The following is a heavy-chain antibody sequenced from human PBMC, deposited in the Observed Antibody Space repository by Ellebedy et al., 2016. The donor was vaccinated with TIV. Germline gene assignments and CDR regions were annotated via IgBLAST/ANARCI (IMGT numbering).Heavy chain of an antibody. V-gene: IGHV3-64*02. D-gene: IGHD5-12*01. CDR2: ISGNGVRT. CDR3: ARGGEYSDYVSPWYFDL. J-gene: IGHJ2*01. Sequence: GESLKISCAASGFTFSDYAMRWVRQAPGKGPEYVSGISGNGVRTYYGEFVKGRFVISRDNSKNTLFLQMDYLGVEDMAVYSCARGGEYSDYVSPWYFDLWGRGSLVAVSS. CDR1: GFTFSDYA.